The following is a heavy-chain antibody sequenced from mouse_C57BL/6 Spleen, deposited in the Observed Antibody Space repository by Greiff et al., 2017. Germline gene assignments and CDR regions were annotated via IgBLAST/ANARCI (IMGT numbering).Heavy chain of an antibody. D-gene: IGHD2-4*01. CDR1: GFSFNTYA. CDR3: VRHGSDYAAMDY. V-gene: IGHV10-1*01. J-gene: IGHJ4*01. Sequence: EVKLMASGGGLVQPKGSLKLSFAASGFSFNTYALTWVRPAPGPGLAWVARIRSKSNNYATYYADSGKDRFTISRDDSESMLYLQMNNVKTEDTAMYYCVRHGSDYAAMDYWGQGTSVTVSS. CDR2: IRSKSNNYAT.